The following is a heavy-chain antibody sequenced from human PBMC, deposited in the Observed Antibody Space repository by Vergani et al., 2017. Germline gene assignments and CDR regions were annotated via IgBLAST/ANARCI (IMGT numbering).Heavy chain of an antibody. CDR1: GFTSSYYG. D-gene: IGHD6-19*01. V-gene: IGHV3-30*03. CDR3: ATKSCGTPGWQIGYCSE. Sequence: QVHLVESGGGVVQPGRSLRLSCVVSGFTSSYYGMHWVRQAPGKGLEWVAVISYDGTQKYYADSVKGRFTISRDNSKSTLYLQMNSLRTEDTAVYYCATKSCGTPGWQIGYCSEWGQGTLVTVSS. J-gene: IGHJ1*01. CDR2: ISYDGTQK.